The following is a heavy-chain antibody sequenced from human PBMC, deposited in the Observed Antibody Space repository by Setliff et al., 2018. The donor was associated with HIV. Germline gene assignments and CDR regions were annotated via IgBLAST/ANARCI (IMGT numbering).Heavy chain of an antibody. V-gene: IGHV3-15*01. CDR3: TTSTSGYYTFAEYFQH. CDR2: ETR. J-gene: IGHJ1*01. D-gene: IGHD3-3*01. Sequence: WIRQPPGKGLEWIGETRAYAEPVKGRFSISRDDSRNTLSLHMNSLKIEDTAVYYCTTSTSGYYTFAEYFQHWGQGTLVTVS.